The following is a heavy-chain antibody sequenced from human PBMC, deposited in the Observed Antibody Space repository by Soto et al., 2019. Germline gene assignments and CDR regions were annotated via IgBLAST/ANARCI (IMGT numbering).Heavy chain of an antibody. CDR1: GGTFSGYA. V-gene: IGHV1-69*13. CDR3: ARPKFEYSSSSPPGY. Sequence: SVKVACKASGGTFSGYAISWVRQAPGQGLEWMGGIIPIFGTANYAQKFQGRFTITADESTSTAYMELSSLRSEDTAVYYCARPKFEYSSSSPPGYWGQGTLVTVSS. J-gene: IGHJ4*02. CDR2: IIPIFGTA. D-gene: IGHD6-6*01.